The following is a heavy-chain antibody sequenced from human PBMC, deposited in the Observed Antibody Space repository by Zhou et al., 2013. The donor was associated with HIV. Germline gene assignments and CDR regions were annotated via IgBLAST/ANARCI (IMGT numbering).Heavy chain of an antibody. CDR3: ARIVIVAAGRSFDF. V-gene: IGHV1-2*02. CDR1: GFTFTGFG. Sequence: QVQLLQSGPEVKKPGASVKVSCKASGFTFTGFGISWVRQAPGQGLAWMGYIDPKSGGTNFAQRFQGRITMTSDTSISTAYMELSSLTSDDTAVYFCARIVIVAAGRSFDFWGQGTLVTVSS. J-gene: IGHJ4*02. D-gene: IGHD1-26*01. CDR2: IDPKSGGT.